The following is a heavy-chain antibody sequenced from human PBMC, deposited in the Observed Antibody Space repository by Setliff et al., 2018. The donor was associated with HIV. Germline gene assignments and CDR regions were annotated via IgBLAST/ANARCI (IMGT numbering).Heavy chain of an antibody. D-gene: IGHD3-22*01. CDR3: ASLPPLYDSSGYYFDY. Sequence: SETLSLTCTVSGGSISSYYWSWIRQPPGKGLEWIGYIYYSGSASYNPSLKSRVTISIDTSRNQFSLKLTSVTAADTAVYYCASLPPLYDSSGYYFDYWGQGTLVTVSS. J-gene: IGHJ4*02. V-gene: IGHV4-59*12. CDR1: GGSISSYY. CDR2: IYYSGSA.